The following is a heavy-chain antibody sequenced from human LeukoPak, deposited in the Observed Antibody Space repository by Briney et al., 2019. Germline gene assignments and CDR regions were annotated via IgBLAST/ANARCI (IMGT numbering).Heavy chain of an antibody. CDR3: ARRGEVGATWVDY. J-gene: IGHJ4*02. CDR1: GGSISSSNW. V-gene: IGHV4-4*02. Sequence: SETLSLTCAVSGGSISSSNWWSWVRPPPGKGLEWIGEIYHSGSTNYNPSLKSRVTISVDKSKNQFSLKLSSVTAADTAVYYCARRGEVGATWVDYWGQGTLVTVSS. CDR2: IYHSGST. D-gene: IGHD1-26*01.